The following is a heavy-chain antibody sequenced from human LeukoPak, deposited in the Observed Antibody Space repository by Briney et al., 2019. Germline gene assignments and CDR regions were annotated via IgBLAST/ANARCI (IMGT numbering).Heavy chain of an antibody. J-gene: IGHJ4*02. Sequence: PSETLSLTCTVSGGSISNYYWSWIRQPAGKGLEWIGRISASGNTNYNPSLKSRVTMSVDTSMNLLALKLSSVTAADTAVYYCARQGVATAIDYWGQGTLVTVSS. CDR3: ARQGVATAIDY. CDR1: GGSISNYY. CDR2: ISASGNT. D-gene: IGHD2-21*02. V-gene: IGHV4-4*07.